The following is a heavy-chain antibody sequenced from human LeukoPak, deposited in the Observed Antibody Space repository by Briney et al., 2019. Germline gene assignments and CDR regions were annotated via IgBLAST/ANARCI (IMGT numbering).Heavy chain of an antibody. V-gene: IGHV1-69*13. CDR3: VRPDRIFGVPAAFDA. CDR2: IIPKYSAS. J-gene: IGHJ3*01. CDR1: GGSSSDYP. Sequence: SVKVSCKASGGSSSDYPINWVPQAPGQGLEWLGGIIPKYSASNYAQAFQGRVTITADESTNTVYMEMSGLRPDDTAVYYCVRPDRIFGVPAAFDAWGQGTLVAVSS. D-gene: IGHD3-3*02.